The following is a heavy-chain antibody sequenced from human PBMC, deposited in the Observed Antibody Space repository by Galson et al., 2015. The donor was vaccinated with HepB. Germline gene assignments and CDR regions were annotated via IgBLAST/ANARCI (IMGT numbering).Heavy chain of an antibody. CDR2: ISYDGSNK. Sequence: SLRLSCAASGFTFSSYAMHWVRQAPGKGLEWVAVISYDGSNKYYADSVKGRFTISRDNSKNTLYLQMNSLRAEDTAVYYCARAWRLVATIRPFGYWGQGTLVTVSS. D-gene: IGHD5-12*01. CDR3: ARAWRLVATIRPFGY. CDR1: GFTFSSYA. J-gene: IGHJ4*02. V-gene: IGHV3-30-3*01.